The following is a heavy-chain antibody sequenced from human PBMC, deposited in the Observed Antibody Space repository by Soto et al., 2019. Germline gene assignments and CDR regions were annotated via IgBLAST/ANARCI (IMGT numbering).Heavy chain of an antibody. CDR2: ISGSGDST. CDR1: GFTFSSYA. J-gene: IGHJ6*02. Sequence: GESLKISCAASGFTFSSYAMSWVRQAPGKGLELVSVISGSGDSTYADSVKGRFTISRDNSKNTLYLQMNSLRAEDTAVYYCARATYGSGTYYLYYYGMDVWGQGTTVTVSS. V-gene: IGHV3-23*01. D-gene: IGHD3-10*01. CDR3: ARATYGSGTYYLYYYGMDV.